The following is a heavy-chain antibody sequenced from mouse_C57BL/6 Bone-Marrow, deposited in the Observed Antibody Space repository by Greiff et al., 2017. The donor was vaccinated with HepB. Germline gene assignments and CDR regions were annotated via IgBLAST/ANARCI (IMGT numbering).Heavy chain of an antibody. J-gene: IGHJ4*01. D-gene: IGHD2-5*01. CDR3: ARPPYSNFPLATDY. CDR1: GYTFTDYE. V-gene: IGHV1-15*01. Sequence: QVQLQQSGAELVRPGASVTLSCKASGYTFTDYEMHWVKQTPVHGLEWIGAIDPETGGTAYNQKFKGKAILTADKSSSTAYMELRSLTSEDSAVYYCARPPYSNFPLATDYWGQGTSVTVSS. CDR2: IDPETGGT.